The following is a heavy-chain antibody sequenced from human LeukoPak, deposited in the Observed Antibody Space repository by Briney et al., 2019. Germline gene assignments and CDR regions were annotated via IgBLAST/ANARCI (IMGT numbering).Heavy chain of an antibody. D-gene: IGHD4-11*01. CDR3: ARAPHYSNYGPYYYGMDV. V-gene: IGHV3-11*06. CDR2: IGSSSSYT. Sequence: GGSLRLSCAASGFTFSDYYMSWIRQAPGKGLEWVSCIGSSSSYTDYADPVKGRFTISRDNAKNSLYLQMNSLRAEDTAVYYCARAPHYSNYGPYYYGMDVWGQGTTVTVSS. CDR1: GFTFSDYY. J-gene: IGHJ6*02.